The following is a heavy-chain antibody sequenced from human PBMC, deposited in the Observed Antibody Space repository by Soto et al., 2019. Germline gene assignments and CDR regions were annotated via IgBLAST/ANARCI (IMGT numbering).Heavy chain of an antibody. Sequence: GASVKVSCKASGYTFTSYGISWVRQAPGQGLEWMGWIFAHNGNTNYAQKLQGRVTITRDTSASTAYMELSSLRSEDTAVYYCARSIVVVTALDYWGQGTLVTVSS. CDR1: GYTFTSYG. CDR3: ARSIVVVTALDY. V-gene: IGHV1-18*01. D-gene: IGHD2-21*02. J-gene: IGHJ4*02. CDR2: IFAHNGNT.